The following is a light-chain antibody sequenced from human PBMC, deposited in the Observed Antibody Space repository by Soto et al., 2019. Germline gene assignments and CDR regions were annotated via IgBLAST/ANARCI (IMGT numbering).Light chain of an antibody. CDR3: SSYTTSSTYV. CDR2: EVS. J-gene: IGLJ1*01. Sequence: SALTQPPSVSGSPGQSVTISCTGTSSDVGSYNRVSWFQQPPGTAPKLLIYEVSNRPSGVPDRFSGSKSGNTASLTISGLQAEDEADYYCSSYTTSSTYVFRPVTKVTVL. CDR1: SSDVGSYNR. V-gene: IGLV2-18*02.